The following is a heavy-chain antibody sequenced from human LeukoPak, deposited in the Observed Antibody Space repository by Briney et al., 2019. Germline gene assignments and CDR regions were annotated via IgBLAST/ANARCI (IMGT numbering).Heavy chain of an antibody. CDR2: IIPILGIA. D-gene: IGHD6-13*01. Sequence: SAKVSCKASGGTSTSYAISWVRQAPGQGLEWMGRIIPILGIANYAQKFQGRVTITADKSTSTAYMELSSLRSEDTAVYYCARVRVAAAGPFDYWGQGTLVTVSS. CDR1: GGTSTSYA. CDR3: ARVRVAAAGPFDY. J-gene: IGHJ4*02. V-gene: IGHV1-69*04.